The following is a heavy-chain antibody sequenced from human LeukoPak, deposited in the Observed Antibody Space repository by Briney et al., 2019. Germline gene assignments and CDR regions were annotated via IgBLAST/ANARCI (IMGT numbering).Heavy chain of an antibody. CDR1: GYTFTTYW. Sequence: GESLQISCQSSGYTFTTYWIGWVRPMPGKGLEWMGMLYPGDSDTRDSPSFQGQVTISADKSISTAYLQWSSLKASDTAMYYCARSFYYGGKTTFDYWGQGTLVTASS. J-gene: IGHJ4*02. CDR2: LYPGDSDT. V-gene: IGHV5-51*01. CDR3: ARSFYYGGKTTFDY. D-gene: IGHD4-23*01.